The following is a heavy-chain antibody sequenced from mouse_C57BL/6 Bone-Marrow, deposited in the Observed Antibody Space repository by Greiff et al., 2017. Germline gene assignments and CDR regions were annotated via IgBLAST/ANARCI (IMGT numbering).Heavy chain of an antibody. CDR1: GYTFTSYW. Sequence: QVQLQQSGAELVKPGASVKMSCKASGYTFTSYWITWVKQRPGQGLEWIGDIYPGSGSTNYNEKFKSKATLTVDTSSSTAYMQRSRLTSEDSAVYDCARPYYSNYWYFDVWGTGTTVTVSS. J-gene: IGHJ1*03. V-gene: IGHV1-55*01. CDR3: ARPYYSNYWYFDV. D-gene: IGHD2-5*01. CDR2: IYPGSGST.